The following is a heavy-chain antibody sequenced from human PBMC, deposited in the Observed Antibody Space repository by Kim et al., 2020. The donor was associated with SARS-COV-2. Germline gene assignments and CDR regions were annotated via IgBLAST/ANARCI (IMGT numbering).Heavy chain of an antibody. CDR1: GFSFSRYG. D-gene: IGHD6-19*01. CDR3: AREDREGSGWNFDY. Sequence: GGSLRLSCAGSGFSFSRYGLNWVRQAPGKGLEWVSSISISGDFIYYTDSVKGRFTISRDNAKNSLLLQMNGLRVEDTAIYYCAREDREGSGWNFDYWGRGTLVTVSS. CDR2: ISISGDFI. V-gene: IGHV3-21*01. J-gene: IGHJ4*02.